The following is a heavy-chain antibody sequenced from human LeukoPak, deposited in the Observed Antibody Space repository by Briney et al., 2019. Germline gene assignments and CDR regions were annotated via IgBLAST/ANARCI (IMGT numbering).Heavy chain of an antibody. D-gene: IGHD3-10*01. CDR2: ISTSGGST. V-gene: IGHV3-64*01. Sequence: PGGSLRLSCAASGFTFSRYAMHWVRQAPGKGLQFVSAISTSGGSTSYANSVRGRFTISRDNSKNTLHLQMGSLRAEDMAVYYCARDDGGYGSGSHYYFYSMDVWGQGTTVTASS. J-gene: IGHJ6*02. CDR3: ARDDGGYGSGSHYYFYSMDV. CDR1: GFTFSRYA.